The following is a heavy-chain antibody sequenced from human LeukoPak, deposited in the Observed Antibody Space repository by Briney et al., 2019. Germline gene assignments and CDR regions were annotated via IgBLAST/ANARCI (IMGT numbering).Heavy chain of an antibody. V-gene: IGHV4-38-2*02. Sequence: PSETLSLTCTVSGYSISSGYYWAWIRQTPGKGLEWIGSINHLGSAYYNPSLESRVTISVDTSKNHFSLNLKSVTAADTAVYYCAREDGSSGYDDFWGQGTLVTVSS. D-gene: IGHD5-12*01. CDR2: INHLGSA. CDR1: GYSISSGYY. J-gene: IGHJ4*02. CDR3: AREDGSSGYDDF.